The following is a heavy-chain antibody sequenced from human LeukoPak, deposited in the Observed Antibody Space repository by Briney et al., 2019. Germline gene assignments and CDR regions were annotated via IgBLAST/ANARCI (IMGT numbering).Heavy chain of an antibody. V-gene: IGHV3-7*01. CDR2: IKQDGSQK. CDR1: GFIFSSHW. J-gene: IGHJ4*02. CDR3: ARYRDGDYFDY. D-gene: IGHD4-17*01. Sequence: GGSLRLSCAASGFIFSSHWMSWVRQAPGKGLEWVANIKQDGSQKYSVDSVKGRFTISRDNAKNSVYLQMNSLRAEDTAVYYCARYRDGDYFDYWGQGILVTVSS.